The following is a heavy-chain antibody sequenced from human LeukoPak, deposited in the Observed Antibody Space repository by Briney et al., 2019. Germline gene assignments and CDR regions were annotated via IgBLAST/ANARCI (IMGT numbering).Heavy chain of an antibody. J-gene: IGHJ4*02. CDR3: AKDRSSWYYPFDS. CDR2: VSGGGHNT. CDR1: GFALTIYA. V-gene: IGHV3-23*01. D-gene: IGHD3-3*01. Sequence: GGSLRLSCAASGFALTIYAMSWVRQAPGKGLEWVSVVSGGGHNTYYADSVKGRFTMSRDNSKNTVYLQMNSLRAEDTAVYYYAKDRSSWYYPFDSWGQGTLVTVSS.